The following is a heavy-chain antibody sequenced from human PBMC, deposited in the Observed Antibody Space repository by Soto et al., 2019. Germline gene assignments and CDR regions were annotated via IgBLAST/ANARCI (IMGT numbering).Heavy chain of an antibody. D-gene: IGHD5-18*01. V-gene: IGHV3-48*03. CDR2: ISSSSGTI. CDR1: GFDFSNFE. J-gene: IGHJ6*02. CDR3: ARAQSYGGYSYGFVGYSSGWGNYGMDV. Sequence: PGGSLRLSCVASGFDFSNFEMNWVRQAPGKGPEWLSYISSSSGTIYYTDSVMGRFTISRDNAKNALYLQMNSLRAGDTAVYYCARAQSYGGYSYGFVGYSSGWGNYGMDVWGQGTTVTVSS.